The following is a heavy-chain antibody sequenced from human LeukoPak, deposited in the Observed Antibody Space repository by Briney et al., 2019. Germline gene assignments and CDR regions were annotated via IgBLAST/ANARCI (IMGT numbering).Heavy chain of an antibody. V-gene: IGHV4-34*01. CDR2: INHSGST. D-gene: IGHD3-10*01. J-gene: IGHJ4*02. CDR1: GGSFSGYC. Sequence: SETLSLTCAVYGGSFSGYCWSWIRQPPGKGLEWIGEINHSGSTNYNPSLKSRVTISVDTSKNQFSLKLSSVTAADTAVYYCARVRGSYYGSGSYYNWGQGTLVTVSS. CDR3: ARVRGSYYGSGSYYN.